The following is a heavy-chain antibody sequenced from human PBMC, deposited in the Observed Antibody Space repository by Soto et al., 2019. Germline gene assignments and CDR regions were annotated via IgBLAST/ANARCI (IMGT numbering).Heavy chain of an antibody. CDR3: ARRYSYYYDSSGYYSQYNWFDP. D-gene: IGHD3-22*01. CDR1: GYTFTSYG. V-gene: IGHV1-18*01. CDR2: ISAYNGNT. J-gene: IGHJ5*02. Sequence: ASVKVSCTASGYTFTSYGISWVRQAPGQGLEWMGWISAYNGNTNYAQKLQGRVTMTTDTSTSTAYMELRSLRSDDTAVYYCARRYSYYYDSSGYYSQYNWFDPWGQGTLVTVSS.